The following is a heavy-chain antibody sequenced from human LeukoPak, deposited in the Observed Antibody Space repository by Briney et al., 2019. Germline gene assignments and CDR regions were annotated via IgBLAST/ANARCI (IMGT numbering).Heavy chain of an antibody. D-gene: IGHD3-10*01. CDR3: ARQMVGLWFGDPVDAFDI. CDR2: IYPGDSDT. J-gene: IGHJ3*02. V-gene: IGHV5-51*01. Sequence: GESLKISCKGSGYSFTSYWIGWVRQMPGKGLEWMGIIYPGDSDTRYSPSFQGQVTISADKSISTAYLQWSSLKASDTAMYYCARQMVGLWFGDPVDAFDIWGQGTMVTVSS. CDR1: GYSFTSYW.